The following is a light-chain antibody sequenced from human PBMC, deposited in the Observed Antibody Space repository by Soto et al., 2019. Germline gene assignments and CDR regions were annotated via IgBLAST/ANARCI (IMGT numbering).Light chain of an antibody. CDR1: QSVSTN. CDR2: GAS. V-gene: IGKV3-15*01. CDR3: QQYNNWHRGSDG. J-gene: IGKJ5*01. Sequence: EIVVTQSPATLSVSPGERVTLSCRASQSVSTNLAWYHQKPGHAPRLLNYGASTRATGIPARLSGSVSRSDFTLTIISLQSEDFAGYYRQQYNNWHRGSDGFGQVTRLEIK.